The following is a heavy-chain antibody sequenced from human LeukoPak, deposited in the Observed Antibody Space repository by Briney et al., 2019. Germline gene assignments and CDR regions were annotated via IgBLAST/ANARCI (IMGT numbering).Heavy chain of an antibody. Sequence: GGSPRLSCAASGFTFSSYAMSWVRQAPGKGLEWVSVISGRGGSTSYADSVKGRFTISRDNSKNTLYLQMNSLRAEDTAVYYCAKDISGDPNYYFDYWGQGTLVTVSS. CDR2: ISGRGGST. J-gene: IGHJ4*02. D-gene: IGHD2-15*01. CDR3: AKDISGDPNYYFDY. CDR1: GFTFSSYA. V-gene: IGHV3-23*01.